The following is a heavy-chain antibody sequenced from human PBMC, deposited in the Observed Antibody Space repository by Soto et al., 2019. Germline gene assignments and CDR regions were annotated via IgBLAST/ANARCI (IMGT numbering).Heavy chain of an antibody. Sequence: QVQLVQSGAEVKKTGASVKVSCKASGFTFTRYGISWVRQAPGQGLEWMGWISAFNGDTKYEQRLQGRVSMTTDTSTDTAHMELRSLRSYDPAVYYCARDSPSSGLLGTNYWGQGTLVSVSS. CDR1: GFTFTRYG. CDR2: ISAFNGDT. D-gene: IGHD6-19*01. CDR3: ARDSPSSGLLGTNY. J-gene: IGHJ4*02. V-gene: IGHV1-18*01.